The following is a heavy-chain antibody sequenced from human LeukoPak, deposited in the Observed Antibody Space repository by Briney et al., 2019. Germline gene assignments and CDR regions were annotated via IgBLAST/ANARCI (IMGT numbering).Heavy chain of an antibody. CDR1: DYPITSGYY. CDR2: ISHSGST. V-gene: IGHV4-38-2*02. J-gene: IGHJ4*02. CDR3: ARDGKYSSSTWPLDY. D-gene: IGHD6-13*01. Sequence: SETLSLTCTVSDYPITSGYYWGWIRQPPGKGLEWIGSISHSGSTYYSPSLKSRVTMSVDTSKSQFSLKLSSVTAADTAVYYCARDGKYSSSTWPLDYWGQGTLVTVSS.